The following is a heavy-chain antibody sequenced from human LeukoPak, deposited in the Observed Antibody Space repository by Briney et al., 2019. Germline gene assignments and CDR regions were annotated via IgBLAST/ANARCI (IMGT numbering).Heavy chain of an antibody. V-gene: IGHV4-61*01. CDR2: IYYSGST. J-gene: IGHJ4*02. CDR1: GVSVSSGSYY. CDR3: ARDSGSTSTHFDY. Sequence: SETLSLTCTVSGVSVSSGSYYWSWIRQPPGKGLEWIGYIYYSGSTNYNPSLKSRVTISVDTSKNQFSLKLSSVTAADTAVYYCARDSGSTSTHFDYWGQGTLVTVSS.